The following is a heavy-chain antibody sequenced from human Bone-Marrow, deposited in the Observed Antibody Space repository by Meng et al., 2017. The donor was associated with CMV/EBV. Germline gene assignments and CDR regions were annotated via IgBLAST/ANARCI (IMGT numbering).Heavy chain of an antibody. CDR1: GYTFTSYG. J-gene: IGHJ4*02. CDR3: AAPSPGWNSPFDY. CDR2: IIPIFGTA. D-gene: IGHD1-7*01. Sequence: SVKVSCKASGYTFTSYGISWVRQAPGQGLEWMGGIIPIFGTANYVQKFQGRVTITTDESTSTAYMALSSLRSEDTSVYYCAAPSPGWNSPFDYWGQGTLVTVSS. V-gene: IGHV1-69*05.